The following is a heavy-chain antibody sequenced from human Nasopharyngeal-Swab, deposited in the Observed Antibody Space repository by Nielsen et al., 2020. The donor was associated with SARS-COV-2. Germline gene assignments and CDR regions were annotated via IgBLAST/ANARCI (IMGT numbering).Heavy chain of an antibody. Sequence: GGSLRLSCVASGVIFSKYWMHWVRQAPGKGLVWVSTIRRSGSTRSLYYADSVKGRFTISRDDAKNSVYLQMNSLRVDDTGIYYCAIVESDLPPNVWGQGTLVAVSS. CDR3: AIVESDLPPNV. D-gene: IGHD1-14*01. J-gene: IGHJ4*02. V-gene: IGHV3-21*01. CDR1: GVIFSKYW. CDR2: IRRSGSTRSL.